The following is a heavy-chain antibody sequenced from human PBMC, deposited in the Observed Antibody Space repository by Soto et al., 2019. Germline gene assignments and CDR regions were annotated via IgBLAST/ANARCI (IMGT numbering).Heavy chain of an antibody. V-gene: IGHV3-30*18. Sequence: GGSLRLSCAASGFTFSNYGMHWVRQAPDKGLEWVAVISYDGGDKYNADSVKGRFTISRDNSKNTLYVQMNSLRAEDTAVYYCAKDRDPYGAVYYFDYWGQGTLVTVSS. J-gene: IGHJ4*02. D-gene: IGHD4-17*01. CDR3: AKDRDPYGAVYYFDY. CDR1: GFTFSNYG. CDR2: ISYDGGDK.